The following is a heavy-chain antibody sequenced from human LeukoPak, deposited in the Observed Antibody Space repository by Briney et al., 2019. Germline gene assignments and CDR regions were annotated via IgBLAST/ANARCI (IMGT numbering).Heavy chain of an antibody. V-gene: IGHV3-48*03. J-gene: IGHJ4*02. CDR3: ATLTVASSFDY. CDR1: EFAFSVYE. Sequence: PGGSLRLSCAASEFAFSVYEMYWVRQAPGKGLEWVSYISSTGGSRYYADSVKGRFTISRDNAKNSLYLQMNSLRGEDTAVYYCATLTVASSFDYWGQGAPVTVSS. CDR2: ISSTGGSR. D-gene: IGHD6-19*01.